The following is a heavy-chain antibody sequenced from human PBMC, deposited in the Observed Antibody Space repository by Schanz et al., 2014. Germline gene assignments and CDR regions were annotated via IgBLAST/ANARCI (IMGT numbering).Heavy chain of an antibody. V-gene: IGHV3-30*18. CDR2: ISHDGSNK. Sequence: VQLVESGGGLLQPGGSLRLSCAASGFTFGTFWMSWVRQAPGKGLEWVALISHDGSNKNSADSVKGRFTISRDNSKNTLYLQMNSLRGDDTAIYYCVKGGTNTLDSWGQGTLVSVSS. CDR1: GFTFGTFW. J-gene: IGHJ4*02. CDR3: VKGGTNTLDS.